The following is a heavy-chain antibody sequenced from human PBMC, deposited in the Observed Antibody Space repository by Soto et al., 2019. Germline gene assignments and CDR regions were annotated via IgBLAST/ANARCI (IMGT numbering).Heavy chain of an antibody. V-gene: IGHV4-39*01. CDR3: ATHPPYGPLDH. D-gene: IGHD4-17*01. CDR2: IYYSKNT. Sequence: QLQLQESGPGLVKPSETLSLTCTVSGGSISSSSNHWGWIRQPPGKGLEWIGNIYYSKNTYYNPSLKSRVTISVDTSKTQFSLRLTSVTAADTAVYYCATHPPYGPLDHWGQGTLVTVSS. J-gene: IGHJ4*02. CDR1: GGSISSSSNH.